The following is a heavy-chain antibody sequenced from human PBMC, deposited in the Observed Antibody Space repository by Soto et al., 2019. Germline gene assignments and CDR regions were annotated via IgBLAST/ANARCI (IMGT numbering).Heavy chain of an antibody. J-gene: IGHJ5*01. CDR2: INHSGST. Sequence: SETLSLTCAVYGGSFSGYYWSWIRQPPGKGLEWIGEINHSGSTNYNPSLKSRVTISVDRSKNQFSLKLSSVTAADTAVYYCARETYGDYVGYFDSWGQGTLVTVSS. V-gene: IGHV4-34*01. D-gene: IGHD4-17*01. CDR3: ARETYGDYVGYFDS. CDR1: GGSFSGYY.